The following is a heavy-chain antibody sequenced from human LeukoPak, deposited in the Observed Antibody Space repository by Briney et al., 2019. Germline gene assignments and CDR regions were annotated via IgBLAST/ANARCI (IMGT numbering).Heavy chain of an antibody. J-gene: IGHJ4*02. V-gene: IGHV4-30-4*01. CDR2: IYYSGST. Sequence: SETLSLTCTVSGGSISSGDYYWSWLRQPPGTGLEWIGYIYYSGSTYYNPSLKSRVTISVDTSKNQFSLKLSSVTAADTAVYYCARGVWFGEPFFDYWGQGTLVTVSS. CDR1: GGSISSGDYY. CDR3: ARGVWFGEPFFDY. D-gene: IGHD3-10*01.